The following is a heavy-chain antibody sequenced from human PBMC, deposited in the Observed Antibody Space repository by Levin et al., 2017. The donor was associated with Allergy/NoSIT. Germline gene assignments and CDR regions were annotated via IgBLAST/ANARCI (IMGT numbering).Heavy chain of an antibody. V-gene: IGHV4-34*01. Sequence: SETLSRTCAVYGGSFSGYYWSWIRQPPGKGLEWIGEINHSGSTNYNPSLKSRVTISVDTSKNQFSLKLSSVTAADTAVYYCARVGPPYYYGSGSPAGVYYYYYMDVWGKGTTVTVSS. CDR2: INHSGST. CDR3: ARVGPPYYYGSGSPAGVYYYYYMDV. J-gene: IGHJ6*03. CDR1: GGSFSGYY. D-gene: IGHD3-10*01.